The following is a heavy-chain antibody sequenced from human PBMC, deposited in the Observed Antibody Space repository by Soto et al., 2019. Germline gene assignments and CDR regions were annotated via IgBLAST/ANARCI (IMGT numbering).Heavy chain of an antibody. CDR1: GFTFSGYW. CDR3: AKEPNLYGDYDGAEGYYFDY. V-gene: IGHV3-74*01. CDR2: INSDGSTT. J-gene: IGHJ4*02. D-gene: IGHD4-17*01. Sequence: GGSLRLSCAVSGFTFSGYWMHWVRQAPGKGLVWVSRINSDGSTTSYADSVKGRFTISRDNAKNTLYLQMNSLGAEDTAVYYCAKEPNLYGDYDGAEGYYFDYWGQGTLVTVSS.